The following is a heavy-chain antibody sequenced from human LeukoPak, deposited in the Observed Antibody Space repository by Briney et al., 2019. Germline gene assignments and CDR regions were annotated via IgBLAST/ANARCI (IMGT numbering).Heavy chain of an antibody. CDR3: ARWGSGKSFDY. CDR1: GLIFSGYG. CDR2: IWYDGSNK. D-gene: IGHD3-10*01. Sequence: GRSLRLSCAASGLIFSGYGMHWVRRAPGKGLEWVAVIWYDGSNKYYTDSVKGRFTISRDNSKNTLYLQMNSLRVEDTAVYYCARWGSGKSFDYWGQGTLVTVSS. V-gene: IGHV3-33*01. J-gene: IGHJ4*02.